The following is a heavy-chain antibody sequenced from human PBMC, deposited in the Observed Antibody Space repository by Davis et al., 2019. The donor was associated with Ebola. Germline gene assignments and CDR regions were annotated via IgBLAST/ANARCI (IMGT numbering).Heavy chain of an antibody. J-gene: IGHJ4*02. D-gene: IGHD3-22*01. V-gene: IGHV1-18*01. CDR3: AADLWYYYDSSGYTH. CDR1: GHTFTSYG. CDR2: ISAYNGNT. Sequence: AASVKVSCKASGHTFTSYGITWVRQAPGQGLEWMGWISAYNGNTNYAQKLQGRVTMTTDTSTSTAYMELRSLRSDDTAVYYCAADLWYYYDSSGYTHWGQGTLVTVSS.